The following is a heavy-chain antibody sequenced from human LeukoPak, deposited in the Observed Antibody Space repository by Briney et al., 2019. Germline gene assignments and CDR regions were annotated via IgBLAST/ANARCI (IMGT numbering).Heavy chain of an antibody. D-gene: IGHD2-15*01. J-gene: IGHJ4*02. CDR1: GYTFTSYG. CDR3: ARPSIYCSGGSCYPYYFDY. Sequence: ASVKVSCKASGYTFTSYGISWVRQAPGQGLEWMGWISAYNGNTNYAQKLQGRVTMTTDTSTSTAYMELRSLRSDDTAVYYCARPSIYCSGGSCYPYYFDYWGRGTLVTVSS. V-gene: IGHV1-18*01. CDR2: ISAYNGNT.